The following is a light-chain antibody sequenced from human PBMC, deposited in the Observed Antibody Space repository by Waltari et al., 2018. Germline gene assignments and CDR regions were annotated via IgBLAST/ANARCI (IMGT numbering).Light chain of an antibody. CDR2: RAS. J-gene: IGKJ1*01. V-gene: IGKV3-20*01. CDR3: QQHGTLPAT. CDR1: QTVGSSS. Sequence: DIVLTQSPGTASLSPGERVTLSCRASQTVGSSSFAWYQQKPGQPPRLVIYRASRRATGIPDRFRGSGAGTDCSLTISRLEPEDFAVDYCQQHGTLPATFGQGTKVEIK.